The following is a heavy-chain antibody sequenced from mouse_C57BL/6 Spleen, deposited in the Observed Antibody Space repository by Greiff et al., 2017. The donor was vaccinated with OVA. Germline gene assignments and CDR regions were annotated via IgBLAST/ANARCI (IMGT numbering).Heavy chain of an antibody. D-gene: IGHD2-3*01. CDR2: ISDGGSYT. CDR1: GFTFSSYA. CDR3: ARDRDDGYQYLYWYFDV. Sequence: EVKLQESGGGLVKPGGSLKLSCAASGFTFSSYAMSWVRQTPEKRLEWVATISDGGSYTYYPDNVKGRFTISRDNAKNNLYLQMSHLKSEDTAMYYCARDRDDGYQYLYWYFDVWGTGTTVTVSS. V-gene: IGHV5-4*01. J-gene: IGHJ1*03.